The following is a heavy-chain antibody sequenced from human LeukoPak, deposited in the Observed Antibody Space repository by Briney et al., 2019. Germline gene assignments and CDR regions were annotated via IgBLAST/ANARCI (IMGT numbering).Heavy chain of an antibody. Sequence: PGGSLRLSCAASGFTFSSYVMHWVRQAPGKGLEWVAVISYDGSDKYYADSVKGRFTISRDNSKNTLYLQMNSLRVEDTAVYYCAKDDTSSPHYWGQGTLVTVSS. D-gene: IGHD2-2*01. CDR2: ISYDGSDK. CDR3: AKDDTSSPHY. V-gene: IGHV3-30*18. J-gene: IGHJ4*02. CDR1: GFTFSSYV.